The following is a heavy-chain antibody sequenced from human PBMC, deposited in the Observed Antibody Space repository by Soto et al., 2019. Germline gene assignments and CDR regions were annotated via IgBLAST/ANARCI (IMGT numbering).Heavy chain of an antibody. CDR2: INHSGST. J-gene: IGHJ6*02. CDR1: GGSFSGYY. Sequence: PSETLSLTCAVYGGSFSGYYWSWIRQPPGKGLEWIGEINHSGSTNYNPSLKSRVTISVDTSKNQFSLKLSSVTAADTAVYYCARPMVRGVNYYYYGMDVWGQVTTVTDSS. CDR3: ARPMVRGVNYYYYGMDV. D-gene: IGHD3-10*01. V-gene: IGHV4-34*01.